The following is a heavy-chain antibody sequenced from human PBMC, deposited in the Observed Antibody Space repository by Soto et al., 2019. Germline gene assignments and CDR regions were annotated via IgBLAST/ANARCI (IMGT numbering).Heavy chain of an antibody. CDR2: ISAYNGNT. Sequence: ASVSVPWTYLVDTFNIKAIICVQQSPGQGLEWMGWISAYNGNTNYAQKLQGRVTMTTDTSTSTAYMELRSLRSDDTAVYYCASASGWYGRDAFDIRGQGIMVTVSS. J-gene: IGHJ3*02. V-gene: IGHV1-18*01. CDR3: ASASGWYGRDAFDI. CDR1: VDTFNIKA. D-gene: IGHD6-19*01.